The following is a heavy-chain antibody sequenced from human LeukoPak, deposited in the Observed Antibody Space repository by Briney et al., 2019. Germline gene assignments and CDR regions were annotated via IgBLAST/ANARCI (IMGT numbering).Heavy chain of an antibody. CDR1: GFTFSSYA. D-gene: IGHD2-15*01. J-gene: IGHJ4*02. CDR2: ISGSGDST. CDR3: AKDPILGDCSGGSCYSDLVG. V-gene: IGHV3-23*01. Sequence: GGSLRLSCAASGFTFSSYAMSWVRQAPGKGLEWVSAISGSGDSTYYADSVKGRFTISRDNSKNTLYLQMNSLRAEDTAVYYCAKDPILGDCSGGSCYSDLVGWGQGTLVTVSS.